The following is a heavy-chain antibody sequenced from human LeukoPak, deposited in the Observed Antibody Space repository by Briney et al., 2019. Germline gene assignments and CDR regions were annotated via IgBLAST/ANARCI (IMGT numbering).Heavy chain of an antibody. V-gene: IGHV1-18*01. CDR2: ISAYNGNT. D-gene: IGHD1-1*01. CDR1: GYTFTSYG. CDR3: ARGNWNSVAPAEEDYFDY. Sequence: APVKVSCKASGYTFTSYGISWVRQAPGQGLEWMGWISAYNGNTNYAQKLQGRVTMTTDTSTSTAYMELRSLRSDDTAVYYCARGNWNSVAPAEEDYFDYWGQGTLVTVSS. J-gene: IGHJ4*02.